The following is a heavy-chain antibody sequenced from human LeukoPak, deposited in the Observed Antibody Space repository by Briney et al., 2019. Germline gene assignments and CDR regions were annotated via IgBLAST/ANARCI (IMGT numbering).Heavy chain of an antibody. CDR3: AKGAKRVVGATTHWIDP. D-gene: IGHD1-26*01. CDR1: GFTFSSYG. CDR2: ISYDGSNK. J-gene: IGHJ5*02. V-gene: IGHV3-30*18. Sequence: PGRSLRLSCAASGFTFSSYGMHWVRQAPGKGLEWVAVISYDGSNKKYADSVKGRFTISRDNSKNTLYLQMNSLRAEDTAVYYCAKGAKRVVGATTHWIDPWGQETLVTVSS.